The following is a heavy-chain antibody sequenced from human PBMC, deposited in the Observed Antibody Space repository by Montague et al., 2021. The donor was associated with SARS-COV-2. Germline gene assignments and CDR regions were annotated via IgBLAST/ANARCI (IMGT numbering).Heavy chain of an antibody. CDR2: IYSGGST. D-gene: IGHD2-2*01. V-gene: IGHV3-66*01. Sequence: SLRLSCAASGLTVSSNYMSWVRQAPGKGLEWVSVIYSGGSTYYADSVXXRFTISRDNSKNTLYLQMNSLRAEDTAVYYCAREGCSSTSCSMVFDYWGQGTLVTVSS. CDR1: GLTVSSNY. J-gene: IGHJ4*02. CDR3: AREGCSSTSCSMVFDY.